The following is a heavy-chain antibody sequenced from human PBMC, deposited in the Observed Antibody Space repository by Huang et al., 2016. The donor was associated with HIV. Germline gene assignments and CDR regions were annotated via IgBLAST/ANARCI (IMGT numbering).Heavy chain of an antibody. J-gene: IGHJ6*02. CDR3: ARQWVLLDYLMGMDV. Sequence: QVHLQQWGAGLLKPSETLTLTCAVSGASFTGNYWTWIRPTPGKGLEWIGEINDSGATIYNPSLESRVTISIDRSKKQFSLRLSSVTAADTAVYYCARQWVLLDYLMGMDVWGQGTTVIVSS. D-gene: IGHD3-3*01. V-gene: IGHV4-34*01. CDR1: GASFTGNY. CDR2: INDSGAT.